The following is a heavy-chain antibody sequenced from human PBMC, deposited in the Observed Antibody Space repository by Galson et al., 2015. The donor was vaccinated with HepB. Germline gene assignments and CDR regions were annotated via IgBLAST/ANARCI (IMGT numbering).Heavy chain of an antibody. D-gene: IGHD3-10*01. Sequence: SVKVSCKASGYTFTSYGISWVRQAPGQGLEWMGWISAYNGNTNYAQKLQGRVTMTTDTSTSTAYMELRSLRSDDTAVYYCARDIVMLVRGVIPYYYYYGMDVWGQGTTVTVSS. CDR1: GYTFTSYG. J-gene: IGHJ6*02. V-gene: IGHV1-18*01. CDR3: ARDIVMLVRGVIPYYYYYGMDV. CDR2: ISAYNGNT.